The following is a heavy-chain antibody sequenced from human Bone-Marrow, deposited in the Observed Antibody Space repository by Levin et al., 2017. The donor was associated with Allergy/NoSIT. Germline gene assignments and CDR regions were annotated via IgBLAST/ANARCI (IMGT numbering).Heavy chain of an antibody. CDR3: ARGVVAAAGRPRFDY. Sequence: PGGSLRLSCAASGFTFSDYDMDWVRQAPGKGLEWVSFIAGTSSYIYYADSVKGQFTISRDNAKNSLYLQMNSLRAEDTAVYYCARGVVAAAGRPRFDYWGQGTLVTVSS. CDR1: GFTFSDYD. J-gene: IGHJ4*02. V-gene: IGHV3-21*01. D-gene: IGHD6-13*01. CDR2: IAGTSSYI.